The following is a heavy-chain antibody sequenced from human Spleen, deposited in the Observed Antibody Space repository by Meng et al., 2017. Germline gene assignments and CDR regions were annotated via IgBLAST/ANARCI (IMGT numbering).Heavy chain of an antibody. J-gene: IGHJ6*02. V-gene: IGHV3-74*01. Sequence: GESLKISCAASGFTFSNYWMHWVRQAPGKGLVWVSRINTDGTTTTYADSVKGRFTISRDNAKNSLYLQMNSLRAEDTAVYYCARDWRSDYELYYYYGMDVWGQGTTVTVSS. CDR2: INTDGTTT. D-gene: IGHD5-12*01. CDR1: GFTFSNYW. CDR3: ARDWRSDYELYYYYGMDV.